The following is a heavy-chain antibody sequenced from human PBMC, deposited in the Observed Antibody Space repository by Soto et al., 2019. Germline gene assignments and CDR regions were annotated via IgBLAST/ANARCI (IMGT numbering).Heavy chain of an antibody. V-gene: IGHV4-30-2*01. CDR1: GVSISSGGNS. D-gene: IGHD2-2*01. CDR2: IYHSGST. CDR3: SRFRWLQKVPGGFDY. J-gene: IGHJ4*02. Sequence: TLCLTCAVSGVSISSGGNSWGCLRQPPGKGLEWIGYIYHSGSTYYNASLKRRVTISVDRSKNKFSLKLRSVTAADTAVYYCSRFRWLQKVPGGFDYWGQGTLVTVSS.